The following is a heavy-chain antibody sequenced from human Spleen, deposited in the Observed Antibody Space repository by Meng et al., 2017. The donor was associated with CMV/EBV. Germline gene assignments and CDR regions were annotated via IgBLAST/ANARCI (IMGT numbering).Heavy chain of an antibody. J-gene: IGHJ4*02. Sequence: GESRKISCAPSEFTSSTYAMTWVRQATGKGLEWVASIFGSGDRIYSADSVKGRFAISRDNSKDTLSLQMNSLRPEDTALYYCARGRYYYESSGYIDYWGQGTLVTVSS. D-gene: IGHD3-22*01. V-gene: IGHV3-23*01. CDR2: IFGSGDRI. CDR1: EFTSSTYA. CDR3: ARGRYYYESSGYIDY.